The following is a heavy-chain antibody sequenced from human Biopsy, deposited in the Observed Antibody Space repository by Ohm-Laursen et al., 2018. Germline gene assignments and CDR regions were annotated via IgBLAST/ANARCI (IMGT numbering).Heavy chain of an antibody. J-gene: IGHJ4*02. V-gene: IGHV4-61*08. CDR1: GASIISGGHF. CDR3: ARDDAVTVIRGLYY. Sequence: SETLSPTCTVSGASIISGGHFWNWIRQHPGKGLEWIGYIYYSGTTDYSPSLKSRVTISIDKSRNQFFLKLSSVTAEDTAVYYCARDDAVTVIRGLYYWGQGALVTVSS. CDR2: IYYSGTT. D-gene: IGHD2-21*02.